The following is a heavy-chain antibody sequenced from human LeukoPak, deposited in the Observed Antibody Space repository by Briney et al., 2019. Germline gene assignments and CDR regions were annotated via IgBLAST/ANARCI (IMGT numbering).Heavy chain of an antibody. CDR3: ARGPVPDYYYYVMDV. Sequence: ASVNVSCKASGYTFTAYYIHWVRPAPGQRREWMGWINPNSGGTNDAQQFQGRVTVTRDTSISTAYMELSWLRSDDTAVYYCARGPVPDYYYYVMDVWGQGTTVTVSS. J-gene: IGHJ6*02. D-gene: IGHD2-2*01. CDR1: GYTFTAYY. V-gene: IGHV1-2*02. CDR2: INPNSGGT.